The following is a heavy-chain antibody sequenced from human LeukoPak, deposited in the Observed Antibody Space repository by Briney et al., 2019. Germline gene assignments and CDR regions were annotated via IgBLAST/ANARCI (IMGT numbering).Heavy chain of an antibody. V-gene: IGHV1-46*01. D-gene: IGHD6-13*01. CDR2: INPSGGST. CDR3: ARVRQQLVDY. J-gene: IGHJ4*02. Sequence: ASVKVSCKASGYTLTSYYMHWVRQAPGQGLEWMGVINPSGGSTSYAQNVQGRVTMTRDTSTSTVYMELSSLRSEDTAVYYCARVRQQLVDYWGQGTLVTVSS. CDR1: GYTLTSYY.